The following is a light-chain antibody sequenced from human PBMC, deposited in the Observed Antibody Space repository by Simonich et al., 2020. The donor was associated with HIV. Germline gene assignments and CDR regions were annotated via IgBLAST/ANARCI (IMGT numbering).Light chain of an antibody. Sequence: QSALTHPASVSGSPGRSIPSPCPGTSSAVGGYNFVSWYQQPPGKAPKLMIFDVNKRPSGFSNRFSGSKSGNTASLTISGLQAEDEADYYCSSYTGNSTWVFGGGTKLTLL. CDR2: DVN. J-gene: IGLJ3*02. V-gene: IGLV2-14*03. CDR1: SSAVGGYNF. CDR3: SSYTGNSTWV.